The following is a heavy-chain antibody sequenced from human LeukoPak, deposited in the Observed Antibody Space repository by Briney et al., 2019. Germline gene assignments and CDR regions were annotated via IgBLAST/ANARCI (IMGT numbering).Heavy chain of an antibody. Sequence: PGGSLRLSCAASGFTFSSYGMHWVRQAPGKGLEWVAFIRYDGSNKYYADSVKGRFTISRDNSKNTLYLQMNSLRAEDTAVYYCAKDIGGSYYYYYMDVWSKGTTVTVSS. V-gene: IGHV3-30*02. J-gene: IGHJ6*03. CDR2: IRYDGSNK. D-gene: IGHD3-16*01. CDR3: AKDIGGSYYYYYMDV. CDR1: GFTFSSYG.